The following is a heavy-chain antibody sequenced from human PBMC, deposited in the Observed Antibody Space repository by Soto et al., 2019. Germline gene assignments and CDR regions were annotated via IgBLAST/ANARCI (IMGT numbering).Heavy chain of an antibody. J-gene: IGHJ4*02. D-gene: IGHD2-21*01. V-gene: IGHV4-4*02. CDR2: VYHTGST. Sequence: QVQLRQSGPRLARPSGTLSLTCVVSGDSISSTHWWTWVRETPGTGLEWIGEVYHTGSTKYNPSLKTRVTISLDKSNNQFSLILKSLTAADTAVYYCTTLPPRIVVTILPIPSWGQGTQVTVSS. CDR3: TTLPPRIVVTILPIPS. CDR1: GDSISSTHW.